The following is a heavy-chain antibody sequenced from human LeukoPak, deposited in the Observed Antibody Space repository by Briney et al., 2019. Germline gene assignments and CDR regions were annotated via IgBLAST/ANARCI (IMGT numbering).Heavy chain of an antibody. CDR2: IIPIFGTA. Sequence: GASVKVSCKASAGTFTIYAISWVRHAHGQGLEWMGRIIPIFGTANYAQQFQGRVTITTDESASTAYMELSSLRSEDTAVYYCARTRYYDSSGGDYWGQGTLVTVSS. V-gene: IGHV1-69*05. J-gene: IGHJ4*02. CDR1: AGTFTIYA. CDR3: ARTRYYDSSGGDY. D-gene: IGHD3-22*01.